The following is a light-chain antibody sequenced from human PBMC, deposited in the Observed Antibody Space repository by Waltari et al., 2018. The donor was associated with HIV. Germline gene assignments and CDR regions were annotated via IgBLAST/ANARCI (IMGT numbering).Light chain of an antibody. J-gene: IGLJ2*01. V-gene: IGLV2-23*02. CDR3: CSYAGSSTYVV. Sequence: QSALTPPASASGSPGQSITISCTGTSSDVGSYNLVSWYQQHPDKAPKLMMYEISTRPSGYLNLFSGSKSGYTASLTISGRQAEDEADYYCCSYAGSSTYVVFGGGTKLTVL. CDR1: SSDVGSYNL. CDR2: EIS.